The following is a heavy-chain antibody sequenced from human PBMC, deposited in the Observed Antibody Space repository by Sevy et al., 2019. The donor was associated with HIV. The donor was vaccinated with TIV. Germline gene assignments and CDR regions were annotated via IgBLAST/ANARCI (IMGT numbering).Heavy chain of an antibody. CDR3: AKDIGYSCDHYYSYSYGMDV. D-gene: IGHD6-19*01. Sequence: GGSLRLSCAASGFTFDDYAMHWVRQAPGKGLEWVSGISWSSVTIGYADSVKGRFTISRDNAKNSLYLQMNSLRAEDTALYYCAKDIGYSCDHYYSYSYGMDVWGHGTTVTVSS. CDR1: GFTFDDYA. J-gene: IGHJ6*02. V-gene: IGHV3-9*01. CDR2: ISWSSVTI.